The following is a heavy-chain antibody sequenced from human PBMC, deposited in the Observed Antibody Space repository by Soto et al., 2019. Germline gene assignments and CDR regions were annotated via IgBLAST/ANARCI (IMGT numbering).Heavy chain of an antibody. D-gene: IGHD2-21*02. CDR1: GGSISSGDYY. J-gene: IGHJ3*02. CDR3: ARVAAYCGGDCYSDAFDI. CDR2: IYYSGST. V-gene: IGHV4-30-4*01. Sequence: QVQLQESGPGLVKPSQTLSITCTVSGGSISSGDYYWSWIRQPPGKGLEWIGYIYYSGSTYYNPSLKSRVTISVDTSKNQFSLKLSSVTAADTAVYYCARVAAYCGGDCYSDAFDIWGQGTMVTVSS.